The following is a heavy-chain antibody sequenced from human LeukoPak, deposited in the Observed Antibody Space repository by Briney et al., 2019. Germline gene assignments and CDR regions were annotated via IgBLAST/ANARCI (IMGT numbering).Heavy chain of an antibody. CDR1: GFTFSSYA. Sequence: GGSLRLSCAASGFTFSSYAMSWVRQAPGKGLKWVSTISGSGGSTYYADSVKGRFTISRDNSKNTLYLQMNSLRAEDTAVYYCAKGKYSGYDLNNWFDPWGQGTLVTVSS. J-gene: IGHJ5*02. CDR2: ISGSGGST. V-gene: IGHV3-23*01. CDR3: AKGKYSGYDLNNWFDP. D-gene: IGHD5-12*01.